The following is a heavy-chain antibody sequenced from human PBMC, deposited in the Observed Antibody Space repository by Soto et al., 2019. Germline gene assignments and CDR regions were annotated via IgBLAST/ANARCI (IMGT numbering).Heavy chain of an antibody. D-gene: IGHD2-2*01. V-gene: IGHV4-59*01. Sequence: PSETLSLTCTVSGGSISSYYWSWIRQPPGKGLEWIGYIYYSGSTNYNPSLKSRVTISVDTSKNQFSLKLSSVTAADTAVYYCARGTYCSSTSCSDYYYYYGMDVWGQGTTVTVS. J-gene: IGHJ6*02. CDR3: ARGTYCSSTSCSDYYYYYGMDV. CDR2: IYYSGST. CDR1: GGSISSYY.